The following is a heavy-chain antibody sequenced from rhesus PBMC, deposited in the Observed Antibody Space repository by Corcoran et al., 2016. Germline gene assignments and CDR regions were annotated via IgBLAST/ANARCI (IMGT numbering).Heavy chain of an antibody. J-gene: IGHJ6*01. CDR2: ISESGVTI. Sequence: DVQLVESGGGLVKPGGSLRLSCVASGFTFSSYEMHWVRQASGKGLELVSVISESGVTIYYADSVKGRFTIYRDNAKNSLFLQMNSLRDEDTAVYYCTCSGVIVGGLDSWGQGVVVTVSS. D-gene: IGHD3-34*01. V-gene: IGHV3-100*02. CDR1: GFTFSSYE. CDR3: TCSGVIVGGLDS.